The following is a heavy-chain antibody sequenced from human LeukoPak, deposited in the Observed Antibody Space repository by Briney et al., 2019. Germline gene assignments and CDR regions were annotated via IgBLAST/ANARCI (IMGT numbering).Heavy chain of an antibody. D-gene: IGHD5-18*01. CDR2: INPNRGDT. CDR1: GYTFTNYY. J-gene: IGHJ3*02. CDR3: SIQLWSHDAFDI. Sequence: ASVRVSCKASGYTFTNYYMHWVRQAPGHGLEWMGWINPNRGDTNYAQKFQGRVTMTRDTSISTAYMELSRLRSDDTAVYYCSIQLWSHDAFDIWGQGTMVTVSS. V-gene: IGHV1-2*02.